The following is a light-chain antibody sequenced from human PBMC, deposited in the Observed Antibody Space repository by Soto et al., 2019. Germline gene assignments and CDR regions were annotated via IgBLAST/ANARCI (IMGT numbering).Light chain of an antibody. V-gene: IGKV1-27*01. J-gene: IGKJ4*01. CDR1: QTISTY. Sequence: DIQMTQSPSSLSASVGDRVTITCRASQTISTYLNWYQQKPGKAPRLLISGISTLQSGVPSRFSGSGYGTEFTLTISNLQPEDVATYYCQKYNTAPLTFGGGTKVDIK. CDR2: GIS. CDR3: QKYNTAPLT.